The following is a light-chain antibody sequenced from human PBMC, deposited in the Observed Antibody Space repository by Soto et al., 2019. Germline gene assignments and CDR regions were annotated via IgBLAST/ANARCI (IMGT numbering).Light chain of an antibody. CDR1: QDITNY. CDR2: AAS. J-gene: IGKJ4*01. V-gene: IGKV1-16*02. CDR3: QHYHSYPLT. Sequence: DIQMTQSPSSLSASVGDTVTITCRASQDITNYVAWFQQRPGQAPKSLIYAASSLQSGVTSKFSGSGSGTHFTLTINSLQPEHFATYYCQHYHSYPLTFGGGTKVDIK.